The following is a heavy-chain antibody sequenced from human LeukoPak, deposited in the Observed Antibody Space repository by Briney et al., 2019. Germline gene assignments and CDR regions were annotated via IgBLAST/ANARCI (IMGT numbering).Heavy chain of an antibody. CDR2: IYHSGST. Sequence: SETLSLTCTVSGGSISSYYWSWIRQPAGKGLEWIGTIYHSGSTYYNPSLKSRVIISADTSKNQLSLKLSSVTAADTAVYYCARDHGSSNWYYYWGQGTLVTVSS. J-gene: IGHJ4*02. D-gene: IGHD6-13*01. CDR3: ARDHGSSNWYYY. V-gene: IGHV4-4*07. CDR1: GGSISSYY.